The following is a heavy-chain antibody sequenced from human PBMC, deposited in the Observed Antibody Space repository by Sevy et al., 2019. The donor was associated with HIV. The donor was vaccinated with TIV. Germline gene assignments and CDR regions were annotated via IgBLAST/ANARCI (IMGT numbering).Heavy chain of an antibody. CDR1: GFTFSKYS. D-gene: IGHD2-8*01. Sequence: GGSLRLSCEASGFTFSKYSMSWVRQAPGKGLEWVSTFSFGCGRINYAASVKGRFTISRDDSNNKLYLQMNSLRAGDTAVYYCAREGCTKPHDYWGQGTLVTVSS. CDR2: FSFGCGRI. J-gene: IGHJ4*02. CDR3: AREGCTKPHDY. V-gene: IGHV3-23*01.